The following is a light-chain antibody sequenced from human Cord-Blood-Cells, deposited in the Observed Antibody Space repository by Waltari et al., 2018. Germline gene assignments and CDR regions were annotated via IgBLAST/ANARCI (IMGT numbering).Light chain of an antibody. V-gene: IGLV2-11*01. J-gene: IGLJ1*01. CDR2: DVS. Sequence: QSALTQPRPVSASPGQSVTLSCSGTSSDGGGYTYVSWYQQLPGKAPKLMIYDVSKRPSGVPDRFSGSKSGNTASLTISGLQAEDEADYYCCSYAGSYTWVFGTGTKVTVL. CDR3: CSYAGSYTWV. CDR1: SSDGGGYTY.